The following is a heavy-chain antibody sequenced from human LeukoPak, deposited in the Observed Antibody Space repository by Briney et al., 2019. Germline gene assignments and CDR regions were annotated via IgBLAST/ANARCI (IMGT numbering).Heavy chain of an antibody. CDR1: GFIFSNYW. D-gene: IGHD2-2*01. V-gene: IGHV3-53*01. Sequence: GGSLRLSCATSGFIFSNYWMSWVRQAPGKGLEWVAFYADSVKGRFTISRDNSKNTLYLQMNSLRAEDTALYHCARVREIPAAMEYYYYYMDVWGKGTTVTISS. J-gene: IGHJ6*03. CDR3: ARVREIPAAMEYYYYYMDV.